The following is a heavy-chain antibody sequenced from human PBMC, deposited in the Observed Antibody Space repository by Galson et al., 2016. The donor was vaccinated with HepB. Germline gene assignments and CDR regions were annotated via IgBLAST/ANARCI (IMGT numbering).Heavy chain of an antibody. CDR2: ISGDGAST. Sequence: SLRLSCAASGFTFRSYGMSWVRQVPGKGLEWVSTISGDGASTYYADSVKGRFSISRDNSRTTLDLQMNSLTVGDTAVYYCVREGLSRNWDDWYFDLWGRGTLVTVSS. J-gene: IGHJ2*01. V-gene: IGHV3-23*01. CDR1: GFTFRSYG. D-gene: IGHD1-1*01. CDR3: VREGLSRNWDDWYFDL.